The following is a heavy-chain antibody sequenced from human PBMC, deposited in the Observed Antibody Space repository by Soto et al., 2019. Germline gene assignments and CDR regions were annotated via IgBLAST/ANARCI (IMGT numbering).Heavy chain of an antibody. D-gene: IGHD3-9*01. CDR3: ARADYEILTGSYAMDV. J-gene: IGHJ6*02. Sequence: SETLSLTCTVSGVSMTNYYGSWIRQPPGKGLEYIGYMYYSGTANYNASLQSRVTMSVDTSKNQFSLKLTSVTAADTAIYYCARADYEILTGSYAMDVWGQGTTVTVSS. V-gene: IGHV4-59*01. CDR1: GVSMTNYY. CDR2: MYYSGTA.